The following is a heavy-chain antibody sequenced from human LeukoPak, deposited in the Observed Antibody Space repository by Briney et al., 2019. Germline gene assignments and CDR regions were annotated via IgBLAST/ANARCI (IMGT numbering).Heavy chain of an antibody. Sequence: KTSETLSLTCTVSAYSISSDYYWGWIRQPPGKGLEWIGSIYYSGSTYYNPSLKSRVTISVDTSKNQFSLKLSSVTAADTAVYYCARASGSSSWYPHDYWGQGTLVTVSS. V-gene: IGHV4-38-2*02. CDR1: AYSISSDYY. CDR2: IYYSGST. J-gene: IGHJ4*02. D-gene: IGHD6-13*01. CDR3: ARASGSSSWYPHDY.